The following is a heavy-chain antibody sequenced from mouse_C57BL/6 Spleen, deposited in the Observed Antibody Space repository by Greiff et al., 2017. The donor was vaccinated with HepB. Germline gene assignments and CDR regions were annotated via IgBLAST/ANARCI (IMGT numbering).Heavy chain of an antibody. CDR3: ARSGPFYWYFDV. D-gene: IGHD3-1*01. V-gene: IGHV7-3*01. CDR2: IRNKANGYTT. Sequence: DVMLVESGGGLVQPGGSLSLSCAASGFTFTDYYMSWVRQPPGKALEWLGFIRNKANGYTTEYSASVKGRFTISRDNSQSILYLQMNALRAEDSATYYCARSGPFYWYFDVWGTGTTVTVSS. J-gene: IGHJ1*03. CDR1: GFTFTDYY.